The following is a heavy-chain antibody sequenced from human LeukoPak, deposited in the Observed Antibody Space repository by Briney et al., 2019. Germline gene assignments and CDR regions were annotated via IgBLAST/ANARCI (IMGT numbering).Heavy chain of an antibody. J-gene: IGHJ6*03. CDR3: ARAHTSTVTWYYYYYYMDV. V-gene: IGHV1-69*05. D-gene: IGHD4-17*01. CDR2: IIPIFGTA. CDR1: GGTFSSYA. Sequence: SVKVSCKASGGTFSSYAISWVRQAPGQGLESMGGIIPIFGTANYAQKFQGRVTITTDESTSTAYMELSSLRSEDTAVYYCARAHTSTVTWYYYYYYMDVWGKGTKVTVSS.